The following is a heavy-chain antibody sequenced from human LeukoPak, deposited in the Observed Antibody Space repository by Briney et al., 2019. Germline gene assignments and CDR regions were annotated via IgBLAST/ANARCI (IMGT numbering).Heavy chain of an antibody. J-gene: IGHJ4*02. Sequence: GGSLRLSCTASGFTFGDYAMSWVRQAPGKGLEWVGFIRSKAYGGTTEYAASVKGRFTISRDDSRNSLYLQMNSLKTEDTAVYYCARGANSDWSIGPFDYWGQRTLVTVSS. CDR1: GFTFGDYA. V-gene: IGHV3-49*04. D-gene: IGHD6-19*01. CDR2: IRSKAYGGTT. CDR3: ARGANSDWSIGPFDY.